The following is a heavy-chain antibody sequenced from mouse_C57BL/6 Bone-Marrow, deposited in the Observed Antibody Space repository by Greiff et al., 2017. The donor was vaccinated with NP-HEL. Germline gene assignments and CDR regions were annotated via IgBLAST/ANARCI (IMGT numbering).Heavy chain of an antibody. D-gene: IGHD1-1*01. J-gene: IGHJ4*01. CDR3: TVVATRAMDY. Sequence: EVQGVESGGGLVQPGGSMKLSCAASGFTFSDAWMDWVRQSPEKGLEWVAEIRNKANNHATYYAESVKGRFTISRDDSKSSVYLQMNSLRAEDTGIYYCTVVATRAMDYWGQGTSVTVSS. CDR2: IRNKANNHAT. CDR1: GFTFSDAW. V-gene: IGHV6-6*01.